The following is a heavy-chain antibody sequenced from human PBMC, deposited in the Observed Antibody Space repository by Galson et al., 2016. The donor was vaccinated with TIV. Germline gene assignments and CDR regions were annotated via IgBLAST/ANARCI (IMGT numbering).Heavy chain of an antibody. CDR1: GYTFTGYY. CDR2: ITPRNNVT. J-gene: IGHJ3*02. CDR3: AKAGAVLRYFDWLFDAFDI. Sequence: SVKVSCKASGYTFTGYYIHWVRQAPGQGLEWMGRITPRNNVTDYAQNFQGRVTMTRDTSFITVSMELTSLRSNDTAVYYCAKAGAVLRYFDWLFDAFDIWGQGTMVAVSS. V-gene: IGHV1-2*06. D-gene: IGHD3-9*01.